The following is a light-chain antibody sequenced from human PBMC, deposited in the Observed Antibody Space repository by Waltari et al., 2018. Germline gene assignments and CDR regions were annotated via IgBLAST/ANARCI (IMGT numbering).Light chain of an antibody. Sequence: DIQMTQSPSTLSASVGDRVTITCRASQSIGNYLAWHQQKPGKATKLLIFMASTLQREVPSRFSGSGSGTEFALTISGLQADDFATYFCQHFNSYPFIFGRGTKLEIK. CDR3: QHFNSYPFI. CDR2: MAS. V-gene: IGKV1-5*03. J-gene: IGKJ2*01. CDR1: QSIGNY.